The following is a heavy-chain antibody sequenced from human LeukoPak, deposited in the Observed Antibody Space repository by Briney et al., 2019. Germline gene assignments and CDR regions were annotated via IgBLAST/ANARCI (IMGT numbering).Heavy chain of an antibody. D-gene: IGHD4-23*01. CDR1: GFTFSNAW. CDR2: IKSKTDGGTT. CDR3: ARKRGERTYGGNVPYYFDY. V-gene: IGHV3-15*01. Sequence: GGSLRLSCAASGFTFSNAWMSWVRQAPGKGLEWVGRIKSKTDGGTTDYAAPVKGRFTISRDDSKNTLYLQMNSLKTEDTAVYYCARKRGERTYGGNVPYYFDYWGQGTLVTVSS. J-gene: IGHJ4*02.